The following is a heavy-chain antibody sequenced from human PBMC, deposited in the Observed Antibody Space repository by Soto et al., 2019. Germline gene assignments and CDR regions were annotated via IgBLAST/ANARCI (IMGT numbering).Heavy chain of an antibody. CDR1: GFTVSSNY. Sequence: HPGGSLRLSCAASGFTVSSNYMSWVRQAPGKGLEWVSVIYSGGSTYYADSVKGRFTISRDNSKNTLYLQMNSLRAEDTAVYYCARDIKWAAAGSNYYGMDVWGQGTTVTVSS. CDR2: IYSGGST. J-gene: IGHJ6*02. D-gene: IGHD6-13*01. CDR3: ARDIKWAAAGSNYYGMDV. V-gene: IGHV3-66*01.